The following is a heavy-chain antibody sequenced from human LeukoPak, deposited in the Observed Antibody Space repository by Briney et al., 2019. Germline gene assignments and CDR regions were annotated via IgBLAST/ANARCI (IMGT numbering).Heavy chain of an antibody. Sequence: ASVKVSCKASGYTFTNYGMNWVRQAPGQGLEWMGWISADNGNTNYAQKLQGRLTMTTDTSTSTAYMELRGLRSDDTAVYYCARPLGTITKGLLGVWGQGTTVTVS. J-gene: IGHJ6*02. D-gene: IGHD3-10*01. CDR2: ISADNGNT. CDR1: GYTFTNYG. V-gene: IGHV1-18*01. CDR3: ARPLGTITKGLLGV.